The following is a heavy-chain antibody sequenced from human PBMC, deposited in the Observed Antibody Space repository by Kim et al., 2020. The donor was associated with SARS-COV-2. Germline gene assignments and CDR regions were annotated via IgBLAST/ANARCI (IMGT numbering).Heavy chain of an antibody. CDR3: ARPRRSRGAFDI. D-gene: IGHD3-16*01. Sequence: YYNPSLKSRVTISVDASKNQFSLKLSSVTAADTAVYYCARPRRSRGAFDIWGQGTMVTVSS. V-gene: IGHV4-39*01. J-gene: IGHJ3*02.